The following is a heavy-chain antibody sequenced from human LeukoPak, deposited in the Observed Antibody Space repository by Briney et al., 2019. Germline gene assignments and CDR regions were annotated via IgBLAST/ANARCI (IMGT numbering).Heavy chain of an antibody. V-gene: IGHV3-30*18. D-gene: IGHD1-14*01. Sequence: GGSLRLSCAASGFTFSDYFMHWVRQVPGKGLEWVASVSQDEVTKLYVDSVKGRFTISRDNFKNTLYLRMNSLRGEDTAVYYCAKDVPASWAPDYWGQGTLVTVSS. CDR3: AKDVPASWAPDY. J-gene: IGHJ4*02. CDR2: VSQDEVTK. CDR1: GFTFSDYF.